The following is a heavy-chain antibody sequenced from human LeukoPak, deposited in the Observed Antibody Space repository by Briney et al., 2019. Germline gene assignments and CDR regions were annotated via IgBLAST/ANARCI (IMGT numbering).Heavy chain of an antibody. CDR3: AKSGDYYEAGFDC. V-gene: IGHV3-23*01. D-gene: IGHD4-17*01. Sequence: GGSLSLSCPASGFTFSTFAMSWVRQPPGKGLEWVAAISGSGGSTHYADSVKGRFTISRDTSRSTLYIQMNNLRAEDTAVYYCAKSGDYYEAGFDCWGQGTLVTVSS. CDR2: ISGSGGST. J-gene: IGHJ4*02. CDR1: GFTFSTFA.